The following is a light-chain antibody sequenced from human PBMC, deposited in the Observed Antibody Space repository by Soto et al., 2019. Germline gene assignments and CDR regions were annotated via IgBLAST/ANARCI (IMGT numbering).Light chain of an antibody. J-gene: IGKJ1*01. CDR1: QTISSW. CDR3: QHYNSYSEA. Sequence: QNYQSPSTPSGSVGDRVTITCRASQTISSWLAWYQQKPGKAPKLLIYKASTLKSGVPSRFSGSGSGTEFTLTISSLQPDDFATYYCQHYNSYSEAFGQGTKVDI. CDR2: KAS. V-gene: IGKV1-5*03.